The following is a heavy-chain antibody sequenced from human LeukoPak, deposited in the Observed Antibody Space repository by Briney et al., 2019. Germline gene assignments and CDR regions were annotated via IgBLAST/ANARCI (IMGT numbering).Heavy chain of an antibody. V-gene: IGHV1-18*01. CDR3: ARDSPEPIFGVVIGEGFDY. Sequence: GASVKVSCKASGYTFTSYGISWVRQAPGQGLEWMGWISAYNGNTNYAQKLQGRVTMTTDTSTSTAYMELRSLRSDDTAVYYCARDSPEPIFGVVIGEGFDYWGQGTLVTVSS. D-gene: IGHD3-3*01. CDR2: ISAYNGNT. CDR1: GYTFTSYG. J-gene: IGHJ4*02.